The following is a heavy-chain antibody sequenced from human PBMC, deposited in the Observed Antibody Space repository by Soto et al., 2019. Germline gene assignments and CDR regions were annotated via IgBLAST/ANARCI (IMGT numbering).Heavy chain of an antibody. V-gene: IGHV3-30-3*01. Sequence: PGGSLRLSCAASGFTFSTYALHWVRQAPGKGLEWVATVTFDGSNKYYADSVEGRFTISRDDSRNTLYLQLNSLRAEDTAMYYCARESEDLTSNFDYWGQGTLVTVSS. CDR1: GFTFSTYA. CDR3: ARESEDLTSNFDY. CDR2: VTFDGSNK. J-gene: IGHJ4*02.